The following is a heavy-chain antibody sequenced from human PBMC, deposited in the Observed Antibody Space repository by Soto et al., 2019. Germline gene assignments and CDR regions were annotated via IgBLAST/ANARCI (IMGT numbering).Heavy chain of an antibody. CDR2: IFPGDSDT. V-gene: IGHV5-51*01. CDR1: GYNFANYC. CDR3: AAGYTTGPDAFDI. Sequence: GESLKIACKGSGYNFANYCIGWVLQMPWKGLEWMGMIFPGDSDTKNSPSLQGQITMSVDKSDSSAYLQWRSLKASDTAMYYCAAGYTTGPDAFDIWGQGTMVTVSS. J-gene: IGHJ3*02. D-gene: IGHD6-13*01.